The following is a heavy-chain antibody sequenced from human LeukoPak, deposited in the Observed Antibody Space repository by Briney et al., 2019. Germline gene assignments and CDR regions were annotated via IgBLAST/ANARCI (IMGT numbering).Heavy chain of an antibody. CDR2: ISGSCGTK. V-gene: IGHV3-48*01. D-gene: IGHD1-20*01. J-gene: IGHJ4*02. CDR1: GFTFSSCG. Sequence: PGGSLRLSCAASGFTFSSCGMNWVRRAPGKGLEWISYISGSCGTKNYADSVKGRFTISRDNANNLLYLQMNSLRADDTAVYYCARVGNNWSPFDYWGQGALVTVSS. CDR3: ARVGNNWSPFDY.